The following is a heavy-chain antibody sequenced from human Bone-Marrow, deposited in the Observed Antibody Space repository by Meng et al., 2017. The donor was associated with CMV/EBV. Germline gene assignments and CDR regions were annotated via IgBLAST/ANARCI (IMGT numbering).Heavy chain of an antibody. CDR2: INPNSGGT. Sequence: VQRVQAGAGVKTSGASVQVSWKASGYTFTGYYMHWVRQAPGQGLEWMGWINPNSGGTNYAQKFQGRVTITADESTSTAYMELSSLRSEDTAVYYCARDTIVGATFWFDPWGQGTLVTVSS. D-gene: IGHD1-26*01. V-gene: IGHV1-2*02. J-gene: IGHJ5*02. CDR1: GYTFTGYY. CDR3: ARDTIVGATFWFDP.